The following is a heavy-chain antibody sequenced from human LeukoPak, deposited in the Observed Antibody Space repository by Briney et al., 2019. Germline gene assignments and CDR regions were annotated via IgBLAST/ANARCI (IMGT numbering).Heavy chain of an antibody. CDR2: IYYTGNT. CDR1: GVSISSSYSY. Sequence: SETLSLTCTVSGVSISSSYSYWGWIRQPPGMGLEWIGSIYYTGNTYYNASLKSQVSISIDTSKNQFSLKLTSVTAADTAVYYCARQGTSKRYFDWPTGRYFDYWGQGTLVTVSS. V-gene: IGHV4-39*01. CDR3: ARQGTSKRYFDWPTGRYFDY. D-gene: IGHD3-9*01. J-gene: IGHJ4*02.